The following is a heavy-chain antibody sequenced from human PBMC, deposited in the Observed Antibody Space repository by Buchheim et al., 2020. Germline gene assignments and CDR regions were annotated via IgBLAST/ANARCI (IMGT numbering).Heavy chain of an antibody. J-gene: IGHJ4*02. CDR3: ARERGAYTYGDN. D-gene: IGHD5-18*01. V-gene: IGHV1-2*02. Sequence: QVQLVQSGAEVKKPGASVKVSCKASGYTFTGNYVHWVRLAPGQGLEWMGWISPSSGGTKYAQKFQGRVTMTSDTSISIAYMELSRLRSDDTAVYYCARERGAYTYGDNWGQGTL. CDR1: GYTFTGNY. CDR2: ISPSSGGT.